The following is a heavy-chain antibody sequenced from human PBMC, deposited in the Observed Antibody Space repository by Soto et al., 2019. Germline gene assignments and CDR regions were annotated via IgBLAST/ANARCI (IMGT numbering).Heavy chain of an antibody. CDR3: ARGDDFWSGYSGSNSSDP. D-gene: IGHD3-3*01. CDR2: INHSGST. J-gene: IGHJ5*02. V-gene: IGHV4-34*01. CDR1: GGSFSGYY. Sequence: PSETLSLTCAVYGGSFSGYYWSWIRQPPGKGLEWIGEINHSGSTNYNPSLKSRVTISVDTSKNQFSLKLSSVTAADTAVYYCARGDDFWSGYSGSNSSDPWGQGTLVTLSS.